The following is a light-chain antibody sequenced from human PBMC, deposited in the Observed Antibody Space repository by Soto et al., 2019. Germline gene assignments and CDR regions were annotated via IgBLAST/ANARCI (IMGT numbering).Light chain of an antibody. J-gene: IGKJ4*01. CDR1: QGISSY. V-gene: IGKV1-9*01. CDR2: AAS. CDR3: QHLNSYRAT. Sequence: DIQLTQSPSFLSASVGDRVTITCRASQGISSYLAWYQQKPGKAPKLLIYAASTLQSGVPSRFSGSGSGTEFTLTISSLQPEDFATYYCQHLNSYRATFGGGTKVEIK.